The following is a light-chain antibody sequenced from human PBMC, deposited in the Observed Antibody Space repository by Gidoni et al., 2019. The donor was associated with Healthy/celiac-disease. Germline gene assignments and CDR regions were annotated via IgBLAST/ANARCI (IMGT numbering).Light chain of an antibody. V-gene: IGKV4-1*01. Sequence: SVLYSSNNKNYLAWYQQKPGQPPKLLIYWASTRESGVPDRFSGSGSGTDFTLTISSLQAEDVAVYYCQQYYSTPYTFXXXTKLEIK. CDR2: WAS. CDR1: SVLYSSNNKNY. CDR3: QQYYSTPYT. J-gene: IGKJ2*01.